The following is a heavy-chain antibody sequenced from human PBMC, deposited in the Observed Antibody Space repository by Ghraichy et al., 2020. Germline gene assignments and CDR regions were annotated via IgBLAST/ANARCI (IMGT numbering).Heavy chain of an antibody. CDR1: GFNFSIYA. V-gene: IGHV3-23*01. D-gene: IGHD6-19*01. J-gene: IGHJ3*01. Sequence: LTCVASSGFNFSIYAMSWVRQAPGKGLEWVSAISGSGGRTYYADSVKGRFTISRDNSKNTLYVQMTSLRAEDTAVYYCAKESVAGVSDAGDAFDGWGQGTLVTVSA. CDR3: AKESVAGVSDAGDAFDG. CDR2: ISGSGGRT.